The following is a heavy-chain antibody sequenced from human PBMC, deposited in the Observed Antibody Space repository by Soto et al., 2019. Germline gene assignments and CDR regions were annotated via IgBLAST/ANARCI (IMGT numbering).Heavy chain of an antibody. CDR1: GYTFTSYA. J-gene: IGHJ4*02. CDR3: ARDLNTYYDSWSGYLGAFDY. CDR2: INAGNGNT. Sequence: EASVKVSCKASGYTFTSYAMHWVRQAPGQRLEWMGWINAGNGNTKYSQKFQGRVTITRDTSASTAYMELSSLRSEDTAVYYCARDLNTYYDSWSGYLGAFDYWGQGTLVTVSS. V-gene: IGHV1-3*01. D-gene: IGHD3-3*01.